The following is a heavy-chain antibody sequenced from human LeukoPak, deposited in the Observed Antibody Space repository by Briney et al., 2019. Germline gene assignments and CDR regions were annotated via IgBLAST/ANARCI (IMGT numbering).Heavy chain of an antibody. J-gene: IGHJ4*02. D-gene: IGHD5-12*01. V-gene: IGHV3-7*01. Sequence: PGGSLRLSCAASGFTFSSYWMRWVRQAPGKGLEWGANIKQDGSEKYYVDSVKGRFTISRDNAKNSLYLQMNSLRAEDTAVYYCARVRGYSGYDVYYFDYWGQGTLVTVSS. CDR2: IKQDGSEK. CDR3: ARVRGYSGYDVYYFDY. CDR1: GFTFSSYW.